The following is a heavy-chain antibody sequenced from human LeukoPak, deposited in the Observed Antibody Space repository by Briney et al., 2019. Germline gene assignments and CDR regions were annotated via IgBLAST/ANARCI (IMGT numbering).Heavy chain of an antibody. J-gene: IGHJ3*02. CDR1: GFTFDDYT. Sequence: GGSLRLSCAASGFTFDDYTMHWVRQAPGKGLEWVSLISWDGGSTYYADSVKGRFTISRDNSKNSLYLQMNSLRTEDTALYYRAKDIYYYDSSGLPDIWGQGTMVTVSS. V-gene: IGHV3-43*01. CDR2: ISWDGGST. D-gene: IGHD3-22*01. CDR3: AKDIYYYDSSGLPDI.